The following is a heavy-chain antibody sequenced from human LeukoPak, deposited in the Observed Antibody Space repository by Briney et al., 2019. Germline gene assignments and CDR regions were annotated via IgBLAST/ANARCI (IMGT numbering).Heavy chain of an antibody. D-gene: IGHD3-9*01. CDR2: IRYTGST. CDR1: GASITSYY. J-gene: IGHJ5*02. Sequence: SQTLSLTCTVAGASITSYYRSSIRQPPGKGLEWIGYIRYTGSTSYNPSLKRRVTMSSDTSKNQYSLKLTSVTAADTAVYYCARYYDVLTAYNLPGFAPWGGGTLVTVSS. CDR3: ARYYDVLTAYNLPGFAP. V-gene: IGHV4-59*08.